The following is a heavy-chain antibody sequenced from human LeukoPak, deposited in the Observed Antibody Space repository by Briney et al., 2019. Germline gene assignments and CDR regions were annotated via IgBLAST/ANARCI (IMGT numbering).Heavy chain of an antibody. V-gene: IGHV4-39*01. CDR3: ARPVGEWEEYYFDY. CDR2: IYYSGST. J-gene: IGHJ4*02. CDR1: GGSISSSSYY. Sequence: SETLSLTCTVSGGSISSSSYYWGWIRQPPGKGLEWIGSIYYSGSTYYNPSLKSRVTISVDTSKNQFSLKLSSVTAADTAVYYCARPVGEWEEYYFDYWGQGTLVTVSS. D-gene: IGHD1-26*01.